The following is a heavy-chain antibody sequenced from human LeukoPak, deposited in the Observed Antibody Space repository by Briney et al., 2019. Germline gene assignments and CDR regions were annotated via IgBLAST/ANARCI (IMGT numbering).Heavy chain of an antibody. CDR2: INPNSGGT. Sequence: ASVNVSCKSSGYTFTGYYMHWVRQAPGQGLEWMGWINPNSGGTNYAQKFQGRVTMTRDTSISTAYMELSRLRSDDTAVYYCARPAAGTQYWGQGTLVTVSS. J-gene: IGHJ4*02. V-gene: IGHV1-2*02. D-gene: IGHD6-13*01. CDR1: GYTFTGYY. CDR3: ARPAAGTQY.